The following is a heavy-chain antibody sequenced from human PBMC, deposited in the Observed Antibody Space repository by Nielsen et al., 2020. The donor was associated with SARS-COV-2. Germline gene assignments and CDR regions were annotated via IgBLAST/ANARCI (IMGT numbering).Heavy chain of an antibody. CDR1: GFTFSSHA. J-gene: IGHJ4*02. CDR3: ARDRNIAATDPFFDY. CDR2: VSGAGGSTT. V-gene: IGHV3-23*01. Sequence: GESLKISCAASGFTFSSHAMAWVRHTPGGGLEWVSGVSGAGGSTTLYADSVRGRFTISGADSKNTLYLQMTSLRAEDTAVYYCARDRNIAATDPFFDYWGRGTLVTVSS. D-gene: IGHD6-13*01.